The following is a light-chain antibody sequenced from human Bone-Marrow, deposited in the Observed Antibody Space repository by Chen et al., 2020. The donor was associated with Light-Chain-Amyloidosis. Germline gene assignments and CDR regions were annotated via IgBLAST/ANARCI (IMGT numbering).Light chain of an antibody. CDR1: SSDVGGDNH. CDR2: EVT. Sequence: QSALPQPASVSGSPGQSITISCTGTSSDVGGDNHVSWYQQHPDKAPKLMIYEVTNRPSWVPDRFSGSKSDNTASLTISGLLTEDEADYFCSSYTITNTLVFGSGTRVTVL. J-gene: IGLJ1*01. CDR3: SSYTITNTLV. V-gene: IGLV2-14*01.